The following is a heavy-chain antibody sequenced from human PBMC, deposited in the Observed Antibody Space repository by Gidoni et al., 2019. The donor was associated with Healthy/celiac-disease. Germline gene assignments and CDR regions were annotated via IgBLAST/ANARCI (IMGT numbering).Heavy chain of an antibody. D-gene: IGHD1-7*01. Sequence: EVQLVESGGGLVQPGGSLRPYCAASGFTFSSSEMNWVRQAPGKGLEWVSYISSSGSTIYYADSVKGRFTISRDNAKNSLYLQMNSLRAEDTAVYYCATSGTTFWDYWGQGTLVTVSS. J-gene: IGHJ4*02. V-gene: IGHV3-48*03. CDR2: ISSSGSTI. CDR3: ATSGTTFWDY. CDR1: GFTFSSSE.